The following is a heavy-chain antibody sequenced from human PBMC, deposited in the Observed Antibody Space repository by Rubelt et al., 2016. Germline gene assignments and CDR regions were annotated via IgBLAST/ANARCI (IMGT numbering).Heavy chain of an antibody. Sequence: YYADSVKGRFTISRDNAKNSLYLQMNSLRAEDTAVYYCARAHLYYGNYWYFDLWGRGTLVTVSS. V-gene: IGHV3-21*01. J-gene: IGHJ2*01. CDR3: ARAHLYYGNYWYFDL. D-gene: IGHD3-10*01.